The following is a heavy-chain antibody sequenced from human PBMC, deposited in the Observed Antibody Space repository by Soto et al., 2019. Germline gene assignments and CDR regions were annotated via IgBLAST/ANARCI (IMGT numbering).Heavy chain of an antibody. J-gene: IGHJ6*02. Sequence: SQAQSLSWTGSGGSISGDDWSWIRQPPGKGLEWIGYMYNTGSTVYNPSFKSRVTISVDTSKNQFSLKLNSVTAADTAVYYCARAHYGDYGYGMDVWGQGTTVTVSS. D-gene: IGHD4-17*01. CDR2: MYNTGST. CDR3: ARAHYGDYGYGMDV. CDR1: GGSISGDD. V-gene: IGHV4-59*12.